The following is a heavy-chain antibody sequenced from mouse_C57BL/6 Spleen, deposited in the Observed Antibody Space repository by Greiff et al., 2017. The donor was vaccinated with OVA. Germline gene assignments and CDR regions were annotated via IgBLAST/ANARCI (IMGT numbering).Heavy chain of an antibody. J-gene: IGHJ2*01. CDR2: IDTANGNT. CDR3: ARTLTTVVAGPFDY. CDR1: GFNIKNTY. D-gene: IGHD1-1*01. V-gene: IGHV14-3*01. Sequence: EVQLQESVAELVRPGASVKLSCTASGFNIKNTYMHWVKQRPEQSLEWIGRIDTANGNTKYAPKFQGKATITADTSSNTAYLQLSSLTSEDTAIYYCARTLTTVVAGPFDYWGQGTTLTVSS.